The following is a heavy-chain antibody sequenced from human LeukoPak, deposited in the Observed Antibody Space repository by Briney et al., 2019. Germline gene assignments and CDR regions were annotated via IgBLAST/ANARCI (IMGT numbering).Heavy chain of an antibody. Sequence: ASVKVSCKASGYTFNRYGITWVRQAPGQGLEWMGWISAYNGDTKYAQKLQGRVTMTTGTSTSTAYMELRSLRSDDTAVYYCARDPSNSSGWLIYFDYWGQGTLVTVSS. CDR3: ARDPSNSSGWLIYFDY. J-gene: IGHJ4*02. D-gene: IGHD6-19*01. CDR1: GYTFNRYG. CDR2: ISAYNGDT. V-gene: IGHV1-18*01.